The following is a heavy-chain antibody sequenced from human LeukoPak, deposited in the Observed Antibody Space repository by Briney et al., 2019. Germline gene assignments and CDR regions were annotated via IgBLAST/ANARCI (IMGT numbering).Heavy chain of an antibody. V-gene: IGHV4-4*02. D-gene: IGHD1-26*01. CDR1: GGSISSSYW. J-gene: IGHJ4*02. Sequence: SGTLSLTCAVSGGSISSSYWWSWVRHPPGKGLEWIGEISHSASTNYNPSLKSRVTISVDTSKNQFSLKLSSVTAADTAVYYCARRNRELVAAMGLDYWSQGTLVTVSS. CDR2: ISHSAST. CDR3: ARRNRELVAAMGLDY.